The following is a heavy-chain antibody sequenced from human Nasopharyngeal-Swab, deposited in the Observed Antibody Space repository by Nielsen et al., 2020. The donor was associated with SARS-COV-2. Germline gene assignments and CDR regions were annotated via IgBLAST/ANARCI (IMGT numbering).Heavy chain of an antibody. D-gene: IGHD6-13*01. CDR1: GFTFSSYA. J-gene: IGHJ5*02. V-gene: IGHV3-23*01. CDR3: AKVQGIAAADNWFDP. CDR2: ISGSGGST. Sequence: GVLKISCAASGFTFSSYAMSWVRQAPGKGLEWVSAISGSGGSTYYADSVKGRFTISRDNSKNTLYLQMNSLRAEDTAVYYCAKVQGIAAADNWFDPWGQGTLVTVSS.